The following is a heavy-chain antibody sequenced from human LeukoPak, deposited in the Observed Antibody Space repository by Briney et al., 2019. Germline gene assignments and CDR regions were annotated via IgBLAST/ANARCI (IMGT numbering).Heavy chain of an antibody. V-gene: IGHV4-30-4*08. J-gene: IGHJ4*02. Sequence: SETLSLNCTVSGGSISSGDYYWSWIRQPPGKGLEWIGYIYYSGSTYYNPSLKSRVTISVDTSKNQFSLKLSSVTAADTAVYYCARVLRFLEWLGFFDYWGQGTLVTVSS. CDR3: ARVLRFLEWLGFFDY. D-gene: IGHD3-3*01. CDR2: IYYSGST. CDR1: GGSISSGDYY.